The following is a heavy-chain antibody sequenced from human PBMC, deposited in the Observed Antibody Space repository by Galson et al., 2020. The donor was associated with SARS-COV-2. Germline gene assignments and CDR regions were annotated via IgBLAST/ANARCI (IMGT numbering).Heavy chain of an antibody. CDR1: GGTFSSYA. CDR3: ARVVVPAAISGWFDP. V-gene: IGHV1-69*13. CDR2: IIPIFGTA. J-gene: IGHJ5*02. D-gene: IGHD2-2*01. Sequence: SVKVSCKASGGTFSSYAISWVRQAPGQGLEWMGGIIPIFGTANYAQKFQGRVTITADESTSTAYMELSSLRSEDTAVYYCARVVVPAAISGWFDPWGQGTLVTVSS.